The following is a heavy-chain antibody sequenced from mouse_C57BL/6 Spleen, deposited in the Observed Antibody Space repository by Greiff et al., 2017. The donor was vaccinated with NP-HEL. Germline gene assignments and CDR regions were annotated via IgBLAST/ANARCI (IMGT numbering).Heavy chain of an antibody. CDR2: ISNLAYSI. D-gene: IGHD2-3*01. CDR3: ARQDGSWVFDV. J-gene: IGHJ1*03. Sequence: EVKVVESGGGLVQPGGSLKLSCAASGFTFSDYGMAWVRQAPRKGPEWVAFISNLAYSIYYADTVTGRFTISRENAKNTLYLEMSSLRSEDTAMYYCARQDGSWVFDVWGTGTTVTVSS. CDR1: GFTFSDYG. V-gene: IGHV5-15*01.